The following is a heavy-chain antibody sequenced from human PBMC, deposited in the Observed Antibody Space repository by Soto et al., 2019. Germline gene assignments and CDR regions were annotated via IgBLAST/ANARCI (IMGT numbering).Heavy chain of an antibody. J-gene: IGHJ4*02. Sequence: EVQLVESGGGLVRPGGSLRLSCAASGFTFSYYWMHWVRQAPGKGLVWVSRINSDGTSTTYADSVKGRFTICRDNAKNTLYLQMNSLRAEDTAVYYCARDKAAAGIFDYWGQGTLVTVSS. CDR3: ARDKAAAGIFDY. CDR2: INSDGTST. CDR1: GFTFSYYW. D-gene: IGHD6-13*01. V-gene: IGHV3-74*01.